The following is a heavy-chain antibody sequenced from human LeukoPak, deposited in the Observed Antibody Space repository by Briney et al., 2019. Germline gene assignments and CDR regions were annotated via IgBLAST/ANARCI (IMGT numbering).Heavy chain of an antibody. CDR3: ARGAVNYYDSSGYYGDY. CDR2: TYYRSKWYN. J-gene: IGHJ4*02. D-gene: IGHD3-22*01. V-gene: IGHV6-1*01. Sequence: SQTLSLTCAISGDSVSSNSAAWNWIRQSPSRGLEWLGRTYYRSKWYNDYAVSVKSRITINPDTSKNQFSLKLSSVTAADTAVYYCARGAVNYYDSSGYYGDYWGQGTLVTVSS. CDR1: GDSVSSNSAA.